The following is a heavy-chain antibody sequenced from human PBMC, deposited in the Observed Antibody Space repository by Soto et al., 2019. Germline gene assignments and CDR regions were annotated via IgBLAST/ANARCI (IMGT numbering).Heavy chain of an antibody. V-gene: IGHV2-5*02. CDR1: GFSLSTSGVG. Sequence: QITWKESGPTLVTPPQTLTLTCTFSGFSLSTSGVGLGWIRQPPGQALEWLALIYWDDDKRYSPSLRSRLTITKDTSKNQVVLTMTNMDPVDTATYYCAHRRGDNYFAYWAQGTLVTVSS. CDR2: IYWDDDK. CDR3: AHRRGDNYFAY. D-gene: IGHD3-16*01. J-gene: IGHJ4*02.